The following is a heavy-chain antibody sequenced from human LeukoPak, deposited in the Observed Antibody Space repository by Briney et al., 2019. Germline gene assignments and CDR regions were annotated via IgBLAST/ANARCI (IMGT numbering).Heavy chain of an antibody. V-gene: IGHV3-66*01. Sequence: GGSLRLSCAASGFTFSSNYMSWVRQAPGKGLEWVSVIYSGGSTYYADSVKGRFTISRDNSKNTLYLQMNSLRAEDTAVYHCARGSYGSGKSYWGQGTLVTVSS. CDR3: ARGSYGSGKSY. CDR2: IYSGGST. J-gene: IGHJ4*02. D-gene: IGHD3-10*01. CDR1: GFTFSSNY.